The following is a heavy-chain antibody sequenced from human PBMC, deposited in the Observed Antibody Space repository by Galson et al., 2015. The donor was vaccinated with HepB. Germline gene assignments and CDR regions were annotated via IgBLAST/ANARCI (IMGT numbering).Heavy chain of an antibody. V-gene: IGHV3-15*01. CDR2: IKSKTDGGTT. J-gene: IGHJ3*02. D-gene: IGHD6-13*01. Sequence: SLRLSCAASGFTFSNAWMSWVRQAPGKGLEWVGRIKSKTDGGTTDYAAPVKGRFTISRDDSKNTLYLQMNSLKTEDTAVYYCTFSRTQQQLRVKSDAFDIWGQGTMVTVSS. CDR3: TFSRTQQQLRVKSDAFDI. CDR1: GFTFSNAW.